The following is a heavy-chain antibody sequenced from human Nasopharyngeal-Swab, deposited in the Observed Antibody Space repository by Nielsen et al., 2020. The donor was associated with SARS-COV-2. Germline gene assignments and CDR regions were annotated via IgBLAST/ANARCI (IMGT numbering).Heavy chain of an antibody. Sequence: GGSLRLSCAASGFTFSSYGMHWVRQAPGKGLEWVAVISYDGSNKYYADSVKGRFTISRDNAKNSLYLQMNSLRAEDTAVYYCARDPELYCSGGSCYPDAFDIWGQGTMVTVSS. CDR3: ARDPELYCSGGSCYPDAFDI. V-gene: IGHV3-30*03. CDR2: ISYDGSNK. CDR1: GFTFSSYG. D-gene: IGHD2-15*01. J-gene: IGHJ3*02.